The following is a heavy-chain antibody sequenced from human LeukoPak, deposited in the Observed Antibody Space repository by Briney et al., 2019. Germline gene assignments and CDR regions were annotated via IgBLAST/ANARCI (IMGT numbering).Heavy chain of an antibody. CDR1: GLHFSGTA. Sequence: GGSLRLSCAASGLHFSGTAMSWVRQAPGKGLEWASAISHDGMNAYYADSVKGRFTISRDNSKKTVSLEMSSLTAADTGVYYCAKDGAQYSSGPECDPRGQGALVTVS. J-gene: IGHJ5*02. CDR2: ISHDGMNA. V-gene: IGHV3-23*01. CDR3: AKDGAQYSSGPECDP. D-gene: IGHD6-19*01.